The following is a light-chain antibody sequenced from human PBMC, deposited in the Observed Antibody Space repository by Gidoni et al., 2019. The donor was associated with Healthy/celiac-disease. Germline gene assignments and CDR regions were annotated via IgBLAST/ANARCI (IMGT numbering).Light chain of an antibody. J-gene: IGLJ2*01. CDR2: DVR. CDR1: SSDVGGYNY. V-gene: IGLV2-14*03. Sequence: QSALTQPASVSGSPGQSITLSCTGTSSDVGGYNYVSWYQQHPGKAPKLMIYDVRNRPSGVSIRFSGSKSGNTASLTISWLQAEDVADYYCSSYTSSSILVFGGGTKLTVL. CDR3: SSYTSSSILV.